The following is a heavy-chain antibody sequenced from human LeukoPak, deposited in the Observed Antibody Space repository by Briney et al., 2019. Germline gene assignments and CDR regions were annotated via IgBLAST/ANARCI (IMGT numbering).Heavy chain of an antibody. CDR3: AKDFGTESMATDY. V-gene: IGHV1-18*01. Sequence: ASVKVSCKPSGYTFTHYGLSWVRQAPGQGLEWLGWISGYSGDTKYAQRLQGRVTMTTDTSTSTAYMELRSLRGEDTAMYYCAKDFGTESMATDYWGQGTLVTVSS. CDR1: GYTFTHYG. CDR2: ISGYSGDT. D-gene: IGHD5-24*01. J-gene: IGHJ4*02.